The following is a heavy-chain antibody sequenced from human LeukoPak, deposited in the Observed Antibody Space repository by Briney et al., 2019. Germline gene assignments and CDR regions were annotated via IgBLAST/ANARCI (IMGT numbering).Heavy chain of an antibody. D-gene: IGHD3-10*01. Sequence: PGGSLRLSCAASGFTFSDYYMSWVRQAPGKGLEWVSAISGSGGSTYYADSVKGRFTISRDNSKNTLYLQMNSLRAEDTAVYYCAKASLDYYGSGSYYGYWGQGTLVTVSS. CDR3: AKASLDYYGSGSYYGY. CDR2: ISGSGGST. J-gene: IGHJ4*02. CDR1: GFTFSDYY. V-gene: IGHV3-23*01.